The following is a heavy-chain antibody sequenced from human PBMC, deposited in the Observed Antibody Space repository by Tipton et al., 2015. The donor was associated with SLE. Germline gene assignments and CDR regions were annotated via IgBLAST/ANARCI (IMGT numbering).Heavy chain of an antibody. CDR3: ARGVAERLGLDF. CDR1: GGSFYSGGPY. D-gene: IGHD6-19*01. CDR2: IYYTGTTT. J-gene: IGHJ4*02. Sequence: TLSLTCTVSGGSFYSGGPYWSWIRQHPGKGLEWIGSIYYTGTTTYYNSFLKSRVTMSVDPSKMQFSLNLNSVTAADTALYFCARGVAERLGLDFWGQGSLVTVSS. V-gene: IGHV4-31*10.